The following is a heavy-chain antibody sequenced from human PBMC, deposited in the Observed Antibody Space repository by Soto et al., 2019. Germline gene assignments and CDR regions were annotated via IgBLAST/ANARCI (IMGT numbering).Heavy chain of an antibody. CDR2: ISGSGGST. V-gene: IGHV3-23*01. CDR1: GFTFSSYA. Sequence: EVQLLESGGGLVQPAGSLRLSCAASGFTFSSYAMSWVRQAPGKGLEWVSAISGSGGSTDYADSVKGRFTISRDNSKNTLYLHMNSLRAEDTAAYYCAKDLYGDYGFDYWGQGTLVTVSS. D-gene: IGHD4-17*01. J-gene: IGHJ4*02. CDR3: AKDLYGDYGFDY.